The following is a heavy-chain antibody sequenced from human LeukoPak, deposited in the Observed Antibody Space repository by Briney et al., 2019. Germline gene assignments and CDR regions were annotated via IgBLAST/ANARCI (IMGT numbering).Heavy chain of an antibody. D-gene: IGHD3-10*01. Sequence: GGSLRLSCAASGFTFSSYAMSWVRQAPGKELEWVSAISGSGGSTYYADSVKGRFTISRDNSKNTLYLQMNSLRAEDTAVYYCARDPFYGSGSYYNVSDYWGQGTLVTVSS. V-gene: IGHV3-23*01. CDR1: GFTFSSYA. CDR2: ISGSGGST. J-gene: IGHJ4*02. CDR3: ARDPFYGSGSYYNVSDY.